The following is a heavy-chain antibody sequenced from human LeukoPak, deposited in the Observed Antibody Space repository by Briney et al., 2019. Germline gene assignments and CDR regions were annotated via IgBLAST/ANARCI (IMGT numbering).Heavy chain of an antibody. D-gene: IGHD3-9*01. V-gene: IGHV3-30*02. Sequence: PGGSLRPSCAASGFTFSIYGMYWVRQAPGKGLEWVAFIRHDGSIKYYADSVKGRFTISRDNSKNTLYLQLNSLRAEDTAVYYCAKDSLTDIDYWGQGTLVTVSS. CDR3: AKDSLTDIDY. J-gene: IGHJ4*02. CDR1: GFTFSIYG. CDR2: IRHDGSIK.